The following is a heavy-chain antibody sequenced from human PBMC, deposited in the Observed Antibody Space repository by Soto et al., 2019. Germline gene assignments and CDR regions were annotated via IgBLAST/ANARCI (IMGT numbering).Heavy chain of an antibody. CDR3: ARVGSHLALDY. J-gene: IGHJ4*02. CDR1: GFTFKNYA. V-gene: IGHV3-30-3*01. CDR2: ISFDGVDK. D-gene: IGHD1-1*01. Sequence: QVQLVESGGGVVQPGGSLRLSCAASGFTFKNYAIYWVRQGPGKGLEWVAVISFDGVDKYFGDSAMGRFSISRDNSKNTVFLELNSLTVEDTARYYWARVGSHLALDYWGQGTLVAVSS.